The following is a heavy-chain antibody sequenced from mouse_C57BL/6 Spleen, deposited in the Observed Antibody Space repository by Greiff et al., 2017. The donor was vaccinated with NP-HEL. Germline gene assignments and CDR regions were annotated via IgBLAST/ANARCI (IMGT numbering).Heavy chain of an antibody. CDR2: ISDGGSYT. Sequence: EVQGVESGGGLVKPGGSLKLSCAASGFTFSSYAMSWVRQTPEKRLEWVATISDGGSYTYYPDNVKGRFTISRDNAKNNLYLQMSHLKSEDTAMYYCARGGFYGSSHWYFDVWGTGTTVTVSS. V-gene: IGHV5-4*01. J-gene: IGHJ1*03. CDR1: GFTFSSYA. CDR3: ARGGFYGSSHWYFDV. D-gene: IGHD1-1*01.